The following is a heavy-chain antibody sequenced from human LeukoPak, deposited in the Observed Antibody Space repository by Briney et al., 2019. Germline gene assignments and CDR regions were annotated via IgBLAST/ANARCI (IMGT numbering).Heavy chain of an antibody. CDR1: GGSVSSSTYY. Sequence: KTSETLSLTCTVSGGSVSSSTYYWGWIRQPPGKGLEWIGSIYYSGSTYYNPSLKSRVTISVDTSKNQFSLKLRSVTAADTAVYYCASGGGYGYWGQGTLVTVSS. CDR3: ASGGGYGY. V-gene: IGHV4-39*01. J-gene: IGHJ4*02. D-gene: IGHD5-12*01. CDR2: IYYSGST.